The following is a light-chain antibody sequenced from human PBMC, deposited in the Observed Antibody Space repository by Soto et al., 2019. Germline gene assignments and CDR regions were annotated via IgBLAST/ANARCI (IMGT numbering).Light chain of an antibody. Sequence: EIVLTQSPATLSLSPGERATLSCRASHSVTSYVGWYQQKPGQAPRLLIYDTSNRATGIPARFSGSGSGTDCTLTISSLEREDFAVYYCQLRTQWPPVGGGTKVEIK. CDR2: DTS. CDR3: QLRTQWPP. CDR1: HSVTSY. V-gene: IGKV3-11*01. J-gene: IGKJ4*01.